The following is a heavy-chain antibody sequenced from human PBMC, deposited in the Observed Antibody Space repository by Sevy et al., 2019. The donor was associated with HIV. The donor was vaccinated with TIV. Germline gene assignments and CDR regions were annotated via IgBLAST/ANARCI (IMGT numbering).Heavy chain of an antibody. Sequence: GGSLRLSCAASVFIFNSYVMNWVRQAPGKGLEWVSAISPSGGGLYYRDSVKGRFTISRDNSRNTQYLEMNNLRVDDTAVYYCQGVTTAGRDYWGRGTLVTVSS. D-gene: IGHD1-26*01. CDR3: QGVTTAGRDY. CDR2: ISPSGGGL. CDR1: VFIFNSYV. V-gene: IGHV3-23*01. J-gene: IGHJ4*02.